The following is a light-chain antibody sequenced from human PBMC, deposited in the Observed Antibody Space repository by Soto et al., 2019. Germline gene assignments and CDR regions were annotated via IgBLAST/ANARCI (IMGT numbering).Light chain of an antibody. CDR1: ISDVGSFNR. V-gene: IGLV2-18*02. CDR3: SSYTTSGTLV. J-gene: IGLJ3*02. CDR2: EVI. Sequence: QSALTQPPSVSGSPGQSVTISCAGTISDVGSFNRVSWYQQPPGTAPRLMIYEVIYRPSGVPDRFAGSKSGHTASLTISGLQAEDEADYYCSSYTTSGTLVFGGGTKVTVL.